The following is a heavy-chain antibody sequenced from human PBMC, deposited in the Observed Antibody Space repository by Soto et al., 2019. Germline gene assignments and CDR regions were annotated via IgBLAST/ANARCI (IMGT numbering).Heavy chain of an antibody. Sequence: EVQLLESGGASVQPGGSVRLSCVVSGFAFSRYGMNWVRRAPGKGLEWVAHISGSGYSINYAESVKGRFTISRDNSKGSLYLQMNSLTVEDTALYYCSRFGPGADYWGQVTLVTVSS. J-gene: IGHJ4*02. V-gene: IGHV3-23*01. CDR2: ISGSGYSI. CDR3: SRFGPGADY. CDR1: GFAFSRYG. D-gene: IGHD3-3*01.